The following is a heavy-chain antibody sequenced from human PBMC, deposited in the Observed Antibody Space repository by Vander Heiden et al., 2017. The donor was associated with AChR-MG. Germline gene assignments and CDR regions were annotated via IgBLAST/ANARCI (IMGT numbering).Heavy chain of an antibody. J-gene: IGHJ4*02. CDR1: SGSIRSGDYY. CDR3: ARWPMVRGVIISRDY. D-gene: IGHD3-10*01. Sequence: QVQLQEPGPGLVKPSQTLSLTCTVSSGSIRSGDYYWSWIRQPPGKGLEWIGYINYSGSTYYNPSLKSRVTISVDTSKNQFSLKLSSVTAADTAVYYCARWPMVRGVIISRDYWGQGTLVTVSS. CDR2: INYSGST. V-gene: IGHV4-30-4*01.